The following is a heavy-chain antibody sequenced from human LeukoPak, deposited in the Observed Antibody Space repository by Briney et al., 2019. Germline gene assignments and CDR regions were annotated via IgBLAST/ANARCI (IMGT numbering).Heavy chain of an antibody. V-gene: IGHV3-11*04. D-gene: IGHD6-19*01. CDR1: GFTFSDYY. CDR2: ISSSGSTL. Sequence: PGGSLRLSCAASGFTFSDYYMSWIRQAPGKGLEWVSYISSSGSTLYYADSVKGRFTISRDNAKNSLYLQMNSLRAEDTAVYYCARHSSGWYRAPFDYWGQGTLVTVSS. J-gene: IGHJ4*02. CDR3: ARHSSGWYRAPFDY.